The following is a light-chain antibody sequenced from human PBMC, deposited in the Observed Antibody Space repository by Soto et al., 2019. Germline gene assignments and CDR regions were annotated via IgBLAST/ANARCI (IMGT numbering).Light chain of an antibody. CDR2: SNN. CDR1: SSNIGRNT. Sequence: QSVLTQPPSASGTPGQRVTISCSGSSSNIGRNTVNWYQHLPGTAPKLLIYSNNQRPSGVPDRFSGSKSGTSASLAISGLQSEDEADYYCAAWDDSLNGPGVVFGGGTKLTVL. J-gene: IGLJ2*01. CDR3: AAWDDSLNGPGVV. V-gene: IGLV1-44*01.